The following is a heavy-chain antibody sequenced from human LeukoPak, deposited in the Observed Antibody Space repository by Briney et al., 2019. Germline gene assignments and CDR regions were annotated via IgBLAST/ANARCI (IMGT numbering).Heavy chain of an antibody. Sequence: SETLSLTCTVSGGSISSGSYYWSWIRQPAGKGLEWIGRIYTSGSTNYNPSLKSRVTISVDTSKNQFSLKLSSVTAADTAVYYCARDSYDSGSYYKGGGYYYYYMDVWGKGTTVTVSS. CDR1: GGSISSGSYY. CDR3: ARDSYDSGSYYKGGGYYYYYMDV. CDR2: IYTSGST. J-gene: IGHJ6*03. V-gene: IGHV4-61*02. D-gene: IGHD3-10*01.